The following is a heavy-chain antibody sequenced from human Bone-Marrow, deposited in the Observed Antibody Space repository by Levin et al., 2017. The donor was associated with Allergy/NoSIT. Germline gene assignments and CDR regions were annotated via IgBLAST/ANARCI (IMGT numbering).Heavy chain of an antibody. CDR3: VRDYFGSGRSYVAFDL. CDR1: GFSVSANF. J-gene: IGHJ3*01. V-gene: IGHV3-53*01. D-gene: IGHD3-10*01. Sequence: GGSLRLSCTASGFSVSANFMNWVRKAPMRGLEWVSLLNTAGSTQYADSVKGRFTVSRDSSRNTLYLQMNRLTADETAMYYCVRDYFGSGRSYVAFDLWGQGTMVTVSS. CDR2: LNTAGST.